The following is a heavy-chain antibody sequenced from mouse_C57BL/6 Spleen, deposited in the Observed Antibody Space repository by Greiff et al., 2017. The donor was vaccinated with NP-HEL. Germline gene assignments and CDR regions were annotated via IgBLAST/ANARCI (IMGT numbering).Heavy chain of an antibody. CDR2: FHPYNVDT. J-gene: IGHJ2*01. CDR1: GYTFTTYP. D-gene: IGHD2-2*01. CDR3: ARGEYGYGY. V-gene: IGHV1-47*01. Sequence: QVQLQQSGAELVKPGASVKMSCKASGYTFTTYPIEWMKQTPGKSLEWIGNFHPYNVDTKYNAKFKGQATLTVEKSSSTVYLELSRLTSDNSAVYNWARGEYGYGYWGQGTTLTVSS.